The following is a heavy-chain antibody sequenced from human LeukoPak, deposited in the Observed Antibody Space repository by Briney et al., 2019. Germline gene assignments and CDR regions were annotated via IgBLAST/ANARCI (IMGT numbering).Heavy chain of an antibody. J-gene: IGHJ4*02. CDR3: ARSDFWSGYTIDY. CDR1: GGSISSGSYY. CDR2: IYYSGST. Sequence: SQTLSLTCTVSGGSISSGSYYWSWIRQPAGKGLEWIGYIYYSGSTNYNPSLKSRVTISVDTSKNQFSLKLSSVTAADTAVYYCARSDFWSGYTIDYWGQGTLVTVSS. V-gene: IGHV4-61*10. D-gene: IGHD3-3*01.